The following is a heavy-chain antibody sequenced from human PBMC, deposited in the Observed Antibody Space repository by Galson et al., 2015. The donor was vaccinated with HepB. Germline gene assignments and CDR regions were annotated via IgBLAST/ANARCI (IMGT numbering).Heavy chain of an antibody. CDR2: VISGRYAV. J-gene: IGHJ4*02. V-gene: IGHV3-48*03. Sequence: SLRLSCAASGFTFNISAMAWVRQAPGYGLEWVSFVISGRYAVYADSLKGRFTISRDNAKNSVDLQMDSLGSEDTALYYCARGPGSFSYWGQGILVTVSS. CDR3: ARGPGSFSY. CDR1: GFTFNISA. D-gene: IGHD1-26*01.